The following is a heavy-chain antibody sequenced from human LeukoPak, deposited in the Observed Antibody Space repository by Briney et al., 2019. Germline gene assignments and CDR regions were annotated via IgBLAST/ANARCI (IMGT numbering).Heavy chain of an antibody. CDR3: AREVVVITPGFDY. CDR1: GFTFSTYE. D-gene: IGHD3-22*01. CDR2: ISSSGRII. Sequence: GGSLRLSCAASGFTFSTYEMNWVRQAPGKGLEWVSYISSSGRIIYYTDSVKGRFTISRDNAKNSLYLQMNSLRAEDTAVYYCAREVVVITPGFDYWGQGTLVTVSS. V-gene: IGHV3-48*03. J-gene: IGHJ4*02.